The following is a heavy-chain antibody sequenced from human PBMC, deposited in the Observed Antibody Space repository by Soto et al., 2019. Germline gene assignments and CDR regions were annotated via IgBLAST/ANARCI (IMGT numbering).Heavy chain of an antibody. CDR3: ARVLCSSSGYTEDSHS. D-gene: IGHD3-22*01. CDR2: INPSGGST. CDR1: GYTFTSYY. J-gene: IGHJ5*01. Sequence: ASVKVSCKASGYTFTSYYMHWVRQAPGQGLEWMGIINPSGGSTSYAQKFQGRVTMTRDTSTSTVYMELSSLRSEDTAVYYCARVLCSSSGYTEDSHSWRHGTLVTVSS. V-gene: IGHV1-46*01.